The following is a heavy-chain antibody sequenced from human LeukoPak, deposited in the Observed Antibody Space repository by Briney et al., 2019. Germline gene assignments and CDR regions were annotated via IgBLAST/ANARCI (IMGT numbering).Heavy chain of an antibody. V-gene: IGHV3-30*04. Sequence: PGGSLRLSCTASGFSFSNYAMHWVRQAPGRGLEWVAVISYDGSSKYHADSVQGRFTISRDNSKNTLYLQMNSLKADDTAVYFCAREGYRRNNWFDPWGQGTLVTVSS. D-gene: IGHD1-14*01. CDR1: GFSFSNYA. CDR3: AREGYRRNNWFDP. J-gene: IGHJ5*02. CDR2: ISYDGSSK.